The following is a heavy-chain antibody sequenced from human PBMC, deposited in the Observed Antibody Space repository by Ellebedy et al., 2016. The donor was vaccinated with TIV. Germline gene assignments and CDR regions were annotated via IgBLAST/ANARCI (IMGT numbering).Heavy chain of an antibody. J-gene: IGHJ4*02. CDR3: ARDIRGPDDY. CDR1: GYTFTSHY. D-gene: IGHD1-26*01. V-gene: IGHV1-46*01. CDR2: INPSRGTT. Sequence: AASVKVSCKASGYTFTSHYMHSVRQAPGQGLEWIGIINPSRGTTNYAQKFQGRVTMTRDRSTSTVYMELRGLRSEDTDIYYCARDIRGPDDYWGQGTLVTVSS.